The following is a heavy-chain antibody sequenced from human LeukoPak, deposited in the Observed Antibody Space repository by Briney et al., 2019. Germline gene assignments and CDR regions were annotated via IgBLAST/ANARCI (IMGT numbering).Heavy chain of an antibody. CDR3: AKPENNYDILTGYYLVDY. Sequence: SETLSLTCAVSGGSISSSYWWSWVRQPPGKGLEWTGEIFHSGSTNYNPSLKSRVTISVDKSKNQFSLKLTSVTAADTAVYYCAKPENNYDILTGYYLVDYWGQGTLVTVSS. D-gene: IGHD3-9*01. CDR2: IFHSGST. V-gene: IGHV4-4*02. J-gene: IGHJ4*02. CDR1: GGSISSSYW.